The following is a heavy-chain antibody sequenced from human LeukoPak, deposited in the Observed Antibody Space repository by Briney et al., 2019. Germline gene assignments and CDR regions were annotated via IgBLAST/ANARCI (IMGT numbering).Heavy chain of an antibody. V-gene: IGHV1-69*05. Sequence: GASVKVFCKASGGTFSSYAISWVRQAPGQGLEWMGRIIPIFGTANYAQKFQGRVTITTDESTSTAYMELSSLRSEDTAVYYCARESIYYDSSGYYFDYWGQGTLVTVSS. CDR1: GGTFSSYA. CDR2: IIPIFGTA. D-gene: IGHD3-22*01. CDR3: ARESIYYDSSGYYFDY. J-gene: IGHJ4*02.